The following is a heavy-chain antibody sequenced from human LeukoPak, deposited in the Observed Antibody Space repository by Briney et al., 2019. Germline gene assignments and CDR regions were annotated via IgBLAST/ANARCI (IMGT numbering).Heavy chain of an antibody. CDR1: GYTFTNYY. Sequence: ASVKVSCKASGYTFTNYYMHWVRQAPGQGLEWMGMTNPSGGSTTYAQKFQGRVTMTRDTSTSTVYMELSSLRSEDTAVYYCAREAASRHAQQVGATNSWGQGTLVTVSS. CDR2: TNPSGGST. V-gene: IGHV1-46*01. CDR3: AREAASRHAQQVGATNS. J-gene: IGHJ4*02. D-gene: IGHD1-26*01.